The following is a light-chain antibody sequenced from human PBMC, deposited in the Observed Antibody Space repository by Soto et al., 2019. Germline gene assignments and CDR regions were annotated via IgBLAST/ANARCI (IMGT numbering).Light chain of an antibody. CDR3: QQSYSTASIT. Sequence: IQMTQSRSSLSASRGDRITITCRASQSISSYLNWYQQKPGKAPKLLIYAASSLQSGVPSRFSGSGSGTDFTLTISSLQPEDFATYYCQQSYSTASITFGQGTRLEIK. V-gene: IGKV1-39*01. CDR2: AAS. J-gene: IGKJ5*01. CDR1: QSISSY.